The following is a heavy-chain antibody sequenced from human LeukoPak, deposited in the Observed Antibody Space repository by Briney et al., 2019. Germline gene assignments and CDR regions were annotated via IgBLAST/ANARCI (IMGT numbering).Heavy chain of an antibody. D-gene: IGHD5-18*01. CDR1: GGSFSGYY. V-gene: IGHV4-34*01. Sequence: SETLSLTCAVYGGSFSGYYWSWIRQPPGKGLERIGEINHSGSTNYNPSLKSRVTISVDTSKNQFSLKLSSVTAADTAVYYCARGRPFGYSYVPVGYYFDYWGQGTLVTVSS. J-gene: IGHJ4*02. CDR2: INHSGST. CDR3: ARGRPFGYSYVPVGYYFDY.